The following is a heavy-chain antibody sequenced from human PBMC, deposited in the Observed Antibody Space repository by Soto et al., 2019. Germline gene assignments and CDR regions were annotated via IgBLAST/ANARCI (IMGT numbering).Heavy chain of an antibody. J-gene: IGHJ6*03. V-gene: IGHV3-23*01. Sequence: GGSLRLSCAASGFTFSSYAMSWVRQAPGKGLEWVSAISGSGGSTYYADSVKGRFTISRDNSKNTLYLQMNSLRAEDTAVYYCAKGGYCSSTSCYGYYYYMDVWGKGTTVTVSS. CDR2: ISGSGGST. CDR1: GFTFSSYA. D-gene: IGHD2-2*03. CDR3: AKGGYCSSTSCYGYYYYMDV.